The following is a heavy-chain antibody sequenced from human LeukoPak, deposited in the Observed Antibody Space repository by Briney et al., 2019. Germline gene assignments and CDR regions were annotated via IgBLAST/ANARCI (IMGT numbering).Heavy chain of an antibody. J-gene: IGHJ4*02. CDR2: IRGSSNTI. D-gene: IGHD5-24*01. Sequence: AGYLRLSCAVSGFTFSSYSVNWVRQAPGKGLEWVSYIRGSSNTIWYADSVKGRFTISIDNAKNSLYLQMNSLRDEDTAVYYCARDYNFAFDYWGQGTLVTFS. CDR3: ARDYNFAFDY. V-gene: IGHV3-48*02. CDR1: GFTFSSYS.